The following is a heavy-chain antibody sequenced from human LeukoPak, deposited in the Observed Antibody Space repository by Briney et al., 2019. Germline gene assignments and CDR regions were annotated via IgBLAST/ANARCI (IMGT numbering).Heavy chain of an antibody. D-gene: IGHD4-23*01. J-gene: IGHJ4*02. V-gene: IGHV4-61*02. CDR3: ARDYGGNSLNYYFDY. CDR1: GGSISSGSYY. Sequence: SETLSLTCTVSGGSISSGSYYWSWIRQPAGTGLEWIRRIYTSGSTNYNPSLKSRVTISVDTSKNQFSLKLSSVTAADTSVYYCARDYGGNSLNYYFDYWGQGTLVTVSS. CDR2: IYTSGST.